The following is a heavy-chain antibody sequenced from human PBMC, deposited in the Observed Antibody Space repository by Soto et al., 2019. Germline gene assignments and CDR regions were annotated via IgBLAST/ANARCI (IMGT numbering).Heavy chain of an antibody. Sequence: QVQLQESGPGLVKPSETLSLTCTVSGGSISSYYWSWIRQPPGKGLEWIGYIYYSGSTNYHRSLKSRVTISVDTSKNQFSLKLSSVTAADTAVYYCARTARTYAFDIWGQGTMVTVSS. J-gene: IGHJ3*02. D-gene: IGHD2-2*01. CDR1: GGSISSYY. CDR2: IYYSGST. V-gene: IGHV4-59*01. CDR3: ARTARTYAFDI.